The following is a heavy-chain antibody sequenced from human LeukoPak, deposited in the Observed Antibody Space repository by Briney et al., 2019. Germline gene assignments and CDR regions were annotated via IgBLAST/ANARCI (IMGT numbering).Heavy chain of an antibody. D-gene: IGHD6-13*01. J-gene: IGHJ6*03. CDR2: FDPEDGET. CDR3: ARGIAATGDYYYMDV. Sequence: ASVKVSCKVSGYTLTELSMHWVRQAPGKGLEWMGGFDPEDGETIYAQKFQGRVTMTEDTSTDTAYMELSSLRSDDTAVYYCARGIAATGDYYYMDVWGKGTTVTVSS. V-gene: IGHV1-24*01. CDR1: GYTLTELS.